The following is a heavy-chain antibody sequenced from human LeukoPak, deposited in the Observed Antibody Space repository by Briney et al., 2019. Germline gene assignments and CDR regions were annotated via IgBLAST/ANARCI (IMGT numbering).Heavy chain of an antibody. J-gene: IGHJ4*02. Sequence: ASVKVSCKASGYTFTGYYMHWVRQAPGQGLEWMGRINPNSGGANYAQKFQGRVTTTRDTYISTAYTELKRLRADDTAAYYCARDPRGAAADSADYWGQGTLVAVSS. V-gene: IGHV1-2*06. CDR2: INPNSGGA. CDR3: ARDPRGAAADSADY. D-gene: IGHD6-13*01. CDR1: GYTFTGYY.